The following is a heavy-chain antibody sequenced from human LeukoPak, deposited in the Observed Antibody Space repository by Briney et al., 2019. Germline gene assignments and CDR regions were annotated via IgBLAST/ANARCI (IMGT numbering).Heavy chain of an antibody. D-gene: IGHD3-10*01. CDR3: AKDFIQYGSGTYADY. Sequence: GGSLRLSCAASEFPFSSYAMDWVRQAPGKGLGGVAFIRYDGSNEYYADSVKGRFTISRDNSKNTLYLQIDSLRAEVTAVYYCAKDFIQYGSGTYADYWGQGTLVTVSS. V-gene: IGHV3-30*02. J-gene: IGHJ4*02. CDR2: IRYDGSNE. CDR1: EFPFSSYA.